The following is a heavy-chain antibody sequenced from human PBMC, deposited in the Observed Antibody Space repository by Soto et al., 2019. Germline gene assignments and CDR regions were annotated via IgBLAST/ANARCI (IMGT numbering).Heavy chain of an antibody. D-gene: IGHD4-17*01. V-gene: IGHV3-30-3*01. CDR3: ARGAVTTNYYYYGMDV. J-gene: IGHJ6*02. CDR1: GFTFSAYA. CDR2: ISYDGSSQ. Sequence: PGGSLRLSCAASGFTFSAYAMHWVRQAPVKGLEWVAVISYDGSSQNYADSVKGRFTISRDNSKNTLYLQMNSLRDEDMALYYCARGAVTTNYYYYGMDVWGRGTKVTV.